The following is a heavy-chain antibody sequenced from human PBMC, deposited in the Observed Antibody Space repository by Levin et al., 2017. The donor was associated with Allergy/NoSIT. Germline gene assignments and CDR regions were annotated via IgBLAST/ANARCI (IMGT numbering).Heavy chain of an antibody. CDR2: SYYTGRT. Sequence: NASETLSLTCSVSGASFTYSYWSWIRQPPGKGLEWIGHSYYTGRTDYNPSLSSRVSVSLDRSHNQFSLNLRYVTAADTAVYYCARWEVCGDDCFYLADWGQGTPVTVSS. J-gene: IGHJ4*02. V-gene: IGHV4-59*01. D-gene: IGHD2-21*02. CDR3: ARWEVCGDDCFYLAD. CDR1: GASFTYSY.